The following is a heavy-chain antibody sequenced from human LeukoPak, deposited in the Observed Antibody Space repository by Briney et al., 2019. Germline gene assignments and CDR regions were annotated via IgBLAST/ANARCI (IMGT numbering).Heavy chain of an antibody. CDR2: IHTSGST. V-gene: IGHV4-39*07. D-gene: IGHD4-17*01. CDR3: ARAGDYGDYVGWFDP. CDR1: GGSISSTTYY. J-gene: IGHJ5*02. Sequence: SETLSLTCTVSGGSISSTTYYWAWIRQPPGKGLEWIGRIHTSGSTNYNPSLKSRVTMSVDTSKKQFSLKLTSVTAADTAVYYCARAGDYGDYVGWFDPWGQGTLVTVSS.